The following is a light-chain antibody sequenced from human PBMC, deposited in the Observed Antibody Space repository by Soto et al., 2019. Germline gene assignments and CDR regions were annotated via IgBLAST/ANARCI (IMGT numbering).Light chain of an antibody. CDR2: RNI. Sequence: QSVLTQPPSASGTPGQRVTISCSGSSSNIENNYLYWYQHLPGTAPKLLIYRNIQRPSGVSDRFSGSKSGTSASLAISGLRSEDEAAYYCAAWDDSLRGFVFGDGTKLTVL. CDR3: AAWDDSLRGFV. J-gene: IGLJ1*01. V-gene: IGLV1-47*01. CDR1: SSNIENNY.